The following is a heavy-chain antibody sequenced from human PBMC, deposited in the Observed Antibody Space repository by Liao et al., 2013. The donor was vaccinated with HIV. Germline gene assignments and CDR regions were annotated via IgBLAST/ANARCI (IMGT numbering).Heavy chain of an antibody. D-gene: IGHD6-19*01. CDR2: INHSGST. V-gene: IGHV4-34*01. Sequence: QVQLQQWGAGLLKPSETLSLTCAVYGGSFSGYYWSWIRQPPGKGLEWIGEINHSGSTNYNPSLKSRVTISVDTSKNQFSLKLSSVTAADTAVYYCARGLQWLNFDYWGQGTLVTVSS. J-gene: IGHJ4*02. CDR3: ARGLQWLNFDY. CDR1: GGSFSGYY.